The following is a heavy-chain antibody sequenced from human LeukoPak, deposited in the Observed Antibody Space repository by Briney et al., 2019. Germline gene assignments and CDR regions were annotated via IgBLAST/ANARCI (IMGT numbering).Heavy chain of an antibody. J-gene: IGHJ4*02. V-gene: IGHV3-33*08. D-gene: IGHD2-15*01. CDR3: ARDRGSNDPIDY. Sequence: GRSLRLSCAASGFTFSSYGMHWVRQAPGKGLEWVAVIWHDGRNKYYADSVKGRFTISRDNSKNTLYLQMSSLRAEDTAVYYCARDRGSNDPIDYWGQGTLVTASS. CDR2: IWHDGRNK. CDR1: GFTFSSYG.